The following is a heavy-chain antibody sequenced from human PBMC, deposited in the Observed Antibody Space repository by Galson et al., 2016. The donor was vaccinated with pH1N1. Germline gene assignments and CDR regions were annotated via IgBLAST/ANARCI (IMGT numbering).Heavy chain of an antibody. Sequence: LSLTCSVSGGSISSYYWSYIRRPPGKGLEWIGYIYYSADYSGSTNYNPSLKSRVTISVDTSKNQLSLKLRSVTAADTAVYYCAKSVAARPPYMDVWGKGTTVTVSS. CDR3: AKSVAARPPYMDV. CDR1: GGSISSYY. V-gene: IGHV4-59*01. CDR2: IYYSADYSGST. D-gene: IGHD6-6*01. J-gene: IGHJ6*03.